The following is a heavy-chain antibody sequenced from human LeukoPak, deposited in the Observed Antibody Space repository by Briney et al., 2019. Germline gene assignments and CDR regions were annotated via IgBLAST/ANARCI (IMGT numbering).Heavy chain of an antibody. D-gene: IGHD3-10*01. Sequence: GRSLRLSCAASGFTFSSYAMHWVRQAPGKGLEWVAVISYDGSNKYYADSVKGRFTISRDNSKNTLYLQMNSLRAEDTAAYYCARDAFTMVRGVIITGYYFDYWGQGTLVTVSS. V-gene: IGHV3-30*04. CDR1: GFTFSSYA. J-gene: IGHJ4*02. CDR2: ISYDGSNK. CDR3: ARDAFTMVRGVIITGYYFDY.